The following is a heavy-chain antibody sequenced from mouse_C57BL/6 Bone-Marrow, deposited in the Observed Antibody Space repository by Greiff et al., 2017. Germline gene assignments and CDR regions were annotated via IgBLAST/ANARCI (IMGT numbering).Heavy chain of an antibody. CDR1: GYTFTSYW. J-gene: IGHJ3*01. V-gene: IGHV1-64*01. D-gene: IGHD1-1*01. CDR3: ARDYGGSYSFAY. Sequence: QVQLQQPGAELVKPGASVKLSCKASGYTFTSYWMHWVKQRPGQGLEWIGMFHPNSGSTNYNEKFKSKATLTVDKSSSTAYMQLSSLTSEDSAVYFCARDYGGSYSFAYGGQGTGVTVSA. CDR2: FHPNSGST.